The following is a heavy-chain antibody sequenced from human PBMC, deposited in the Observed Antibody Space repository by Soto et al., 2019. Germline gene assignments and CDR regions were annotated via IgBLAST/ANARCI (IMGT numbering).Heavy chain of an antibody. V-gene: IGHV1-69*12. CDR3: ARGEATKIVVTTYYGMDV. CDR2: IIPVFGTA. CDR1: GGTLSNYG. Sequence: QVQLVQSGAEVKKPGSSVKVSCKASGGTLSNYGISWVRQAPGQGLEWMGGIIPVFGTANYAQKFQGRVTITADESTGTVYMEVSSLRSEDTAVYYCARGEATKIVVTTYYGMDVWGQGTTVTVSS. J-gene: IGHJ6*02. D-gene: IGHD4-17*01.